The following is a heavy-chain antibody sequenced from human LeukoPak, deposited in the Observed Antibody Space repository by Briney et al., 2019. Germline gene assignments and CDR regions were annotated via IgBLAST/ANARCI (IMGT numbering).Heavy chain of an antibody. D-gene: IGHD3-9*01. CDR3: TTSGFYDILTADYYYMDV. J-gene: IGHJ6*03. V-gene: IGHV3-15*01. CDR1: GFTFSNAW. CDR2: IKSKTDGGTT. Sequence: GGFLRLSCAASGFTFSNAWMSWVRQAPGKGLEWVGRIKSKTDGGTTDYAAPVKGRFTISRDDSKNTLYLQMNSLKTEGTAVYYCTTSGFYDILTADYYYMDVWGKGTTVTVSS.